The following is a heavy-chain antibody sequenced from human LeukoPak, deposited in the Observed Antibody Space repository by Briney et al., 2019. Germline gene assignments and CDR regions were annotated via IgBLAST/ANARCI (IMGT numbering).Heavy chain of an antibody. CDR3: ARRGLHDRDPVYFDC. Sequence: GGSLRLSCAASGFTFSSYAMSWVRQAPGKGLEWVSAISGSGGSTYYADSVKGRFTISRDNSKNTLYLQMNSLRAEDTAVYYCARRGLHDRDPVYFDCWGQGTLVTVSS. D-gene: IGHD1-1*01. J-gene: IGHJ4*02. CDR1: GFTFSSYA. CDR2: ISGSGGST. V-gene: IGHV3-23*01.